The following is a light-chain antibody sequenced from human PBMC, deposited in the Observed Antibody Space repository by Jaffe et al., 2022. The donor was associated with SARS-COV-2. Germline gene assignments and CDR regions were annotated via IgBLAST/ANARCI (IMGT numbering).Light chain of an antibody. CDR3: QQYDNLPLLSIT. CDR2: DAS. CDR1: QDISNY. V-gene: IGKV1-33*01. J-gene: IGKJ4*01. Sequence: DIQMTQSPSSLSASVGDRVTITCQASQDISNYLNWYQQKPGKAPKLLIYDASNLETGVPSRFSGSGSGTDFTFTISSLQPEDIATYYCQQYDNLPLLSITFGGGTKVEIK.